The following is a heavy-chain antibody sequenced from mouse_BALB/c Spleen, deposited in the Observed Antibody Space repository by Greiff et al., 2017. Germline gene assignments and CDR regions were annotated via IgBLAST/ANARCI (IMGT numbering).Heavy chain of an antibody. CDR2: ISSGSSTI. CDR3: ARSNGLGDY. CDR1: GFTFSSFG. D-gene: IGHD4-1*01. Sequence: DVKLVESGGGLVQPGGSRKLSCAASGFTFSSFGMHWVRQAPEKGLEWVAYISSGSSTIYYADTVKGRFTISRDNPKNTLFLQMTSLRSEDTAMYYCARSNGLGDYWGQGTSVTVSS. V-gene: IGHV5-17*02. J-gene: IGHJ4*01.